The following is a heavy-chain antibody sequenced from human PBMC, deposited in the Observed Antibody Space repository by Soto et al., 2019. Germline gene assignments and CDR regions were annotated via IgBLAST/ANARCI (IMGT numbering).Heavy chain of an antibody. CDR3: ARGDYYDSSGYPGYFDY. V-gene: IGHV4-30-4*01. CDR2: IYYSGST. CDR1: GGSISSGDYY. D-gene: IGHD3-22*01. J-gene: IGHJ4*02. Sequence: PSETLSLTCTVSGGSISSGDYYWSWIRQPPGKGLEWIGYIYYSGSTYYNPSLKSRVTISVDTSKNQFSLKLSSVTAADTAVYYCARGDYYDSSGYPGYFDYWGQGTLVTVSS.